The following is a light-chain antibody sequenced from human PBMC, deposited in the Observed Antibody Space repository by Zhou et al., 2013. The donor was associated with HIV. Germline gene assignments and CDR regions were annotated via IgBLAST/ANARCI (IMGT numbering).Light chain of an antibody. V-gene: IGKV1-13*02. CDR3: QQTYSESWT. CDR1: QGINSA. Sequence: IQLTQSPSSLSASVGDRVTITCRAGQGINSALAWYQQKPGKTPKLLIHEASSLESGVPSRFSGSGSGTDFTLTISSLQPEDFAIYYCQQTYSESWTFGQGTKVEIK. J-gene: IGKJ1*01. CDR2: EAS.